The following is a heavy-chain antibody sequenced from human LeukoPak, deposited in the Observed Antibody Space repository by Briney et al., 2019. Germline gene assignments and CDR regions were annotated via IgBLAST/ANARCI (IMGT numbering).Heavy chain of an antibody. Sequence: SETLSLTCAVYGGSFSGYYWSWIRQPPGKGLEWIGEINHSGSTNYNPSLKSRVTISVDTSKNQFSLKLSSVTAADTAVYYCARRVRYFDWLLSGNYFDYWGQGTLVTVSS. J-gene: IGHJ4*02. CDR1: GGSFSGYY. CDR2: INHSGST. CDR3: ARRVRYFDWLLSGNYFDY. D-gene: IGHD3-9*01. V-gene: IGHV4-34*01.